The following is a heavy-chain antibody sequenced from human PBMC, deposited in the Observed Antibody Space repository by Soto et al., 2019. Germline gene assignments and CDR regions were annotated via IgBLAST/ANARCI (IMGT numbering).Heavy chain of an antibody. D-gene: IGHD6-13*01. CDR2: IDPSDSYT. CDR1: GYSFTSYW. V-gene: IGHV5-10-1*03. CDR3: ATAARIAAAGKGHGMDV. J-gene: IGHJ6*02. Sequence: EVQLVQSGAEVKKPGESLRISCKGSGYSFTSYWISWVRQMPGKGLEWMGRIDPSDSYTNYSPSFQGHVTISADKSISTAYLQWSSLKASDTAMYYCATAARIAAAGKGHGMDVWGQGTTVTVSS.